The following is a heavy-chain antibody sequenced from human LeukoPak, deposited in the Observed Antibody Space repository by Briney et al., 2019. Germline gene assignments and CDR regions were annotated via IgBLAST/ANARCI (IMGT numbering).Heavy chain of an antibody. J-gene: IGHJ4*02. V-gene: IGHV3-23*01. CDR1: RFTFSNYA. CDR2: ISGSGGST. CDR3: AKSAYYDSSGFYREYYFDY. D-gene: IGHD3-22*01. Sequence: GGSLRLSCAASRFTFSNYAMSWVRQAPGKGLEWVSTISGSGGSTYYADSVKGRFTISRDNSKNTLHLQMNSLRAEDTAVYYCAKSAYYDSSGFYREYYFDYWGQGTLVTVSS.